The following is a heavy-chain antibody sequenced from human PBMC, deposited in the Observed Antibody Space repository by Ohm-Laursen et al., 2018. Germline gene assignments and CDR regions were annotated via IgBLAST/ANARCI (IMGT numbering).Heavy chain of an antibody. CDR1: GGSISSSY. V-gene: IGHV4-59*01. CDR3: ASLAYYYDSSGSAEYFQH. D-gene: IGHD3-22*01. CDR2: IYYSGST. Sequence: GTLSLTCPVSGGSISSSYWSWIRQPPGKGLEWIGYIYYSGSTNYNPSLKSRVTISVDTSKNQFSLKLSSVTAADTAVYYCASLAYYYDSSGSAEYFQHWGQGTLVTVSS. J-gene: IGHJ1*01.